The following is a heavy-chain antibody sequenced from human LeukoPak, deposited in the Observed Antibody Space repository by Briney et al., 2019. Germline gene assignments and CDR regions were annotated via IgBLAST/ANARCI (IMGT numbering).Heavy chain of an antibody. CDR3: ARVVDTAMSY. Sequence: GGSLRLSCAASGFTFSNAWMSWVRQAPGKGLEWVANIKQDGSEKYYVDSVKGRFTISRDNAKNSLYLQMNSLRAEDTAVYYCARVVDTAMSYWGQGTLVTVSS. D-gene: IGHD5-18*01. J-gene: IGHJ4*02. CDR2: IKQDGSEK. V-gene: IGHV3-7*01. CDR1: GFTFSNAW.